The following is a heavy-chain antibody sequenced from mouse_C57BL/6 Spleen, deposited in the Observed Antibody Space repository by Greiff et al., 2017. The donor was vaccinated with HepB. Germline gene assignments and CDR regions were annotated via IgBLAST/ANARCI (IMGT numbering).Heavy chain of an antibody. Sequence: VQLQQSGAELVRPGASVTLSCKASGYTFTDYEMHWVKQTPVHGLEWIGAIDPETGGTAYNQKFKGKAILTADKSSSTAYMELRSLTSEDSAVYYCTRPDYYGSSYLYAIDYWGQGTSVTVSS. D-gene: IGHD1-1*01. CDR2: IDPETGGT. CDR3: TRPDYYGSSYLYAIDY. J-gene: IGHJ4*01. V-gene: IGHV1-15*01. CDR1: GYTFTDYE.